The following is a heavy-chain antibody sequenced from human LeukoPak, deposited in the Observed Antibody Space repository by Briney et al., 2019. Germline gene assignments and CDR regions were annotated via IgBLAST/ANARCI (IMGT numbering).Heavy chain of an antibody. CDR2: IRGGGGGT. D-gene: IGHD6-19*01. V-gene: IGHV3-23*01. CDR3: AKDGSDWQFDY. J-gene: IGHJ4*02. CDR1: GFTFSSYS. Sequence: GGSLRLSCVASGFTFSSYSMNWVRQAPGKGLEWVASIRGGGGGTIYADPVKGRFAISRDTSNNTLFLQMSSLRVEDTAIYYCAKDGSDWQFDYWGQGTLVTVSS.